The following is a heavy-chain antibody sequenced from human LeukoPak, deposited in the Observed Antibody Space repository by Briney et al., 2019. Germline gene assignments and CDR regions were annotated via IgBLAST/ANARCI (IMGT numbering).Heavy chain of an antibody. CDR3: ARGDSSPDN. Sequence: SETLSLTCTVSGGSINNYYWSWIRQPPGKGLEWIGYIYYSGRTNYNASLKSRVTISVDTSKNQFSLRLSSVTAADTAVYYCARGDSSPDNWGQGTLVTVSS. D-gene: IGHD1-26*01. V-gene: IGHV4-59*12. CDR1: GGSINNYY. CDR2: IYYSGRT. J-gene: IGHJ4*02.